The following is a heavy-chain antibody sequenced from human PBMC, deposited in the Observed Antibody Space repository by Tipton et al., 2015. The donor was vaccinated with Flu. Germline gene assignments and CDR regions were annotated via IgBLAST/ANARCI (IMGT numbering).Heavy chain of an antibody. V-gene: IGHV3-7*01. D-gene: IGHD2-8*01. Sequence: GSLRLSCAASGFTFSSFWMSWVRQAPGKGLEWVANIKQDGSEIHYVGSVRGRFTISRDNSKNSLSLQMNSLRAEDTAVYYCARVRYGEWGYALDIWGQGTMVTVSS. CDR1: GFTFSSFW. J-gene: IGHJ3*02. CDR3: ARVRYGEWGYALDI. CDR2: IKQDGSEI.